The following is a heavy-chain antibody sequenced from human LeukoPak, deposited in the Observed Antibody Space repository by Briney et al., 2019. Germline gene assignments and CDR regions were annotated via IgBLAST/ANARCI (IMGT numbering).Heavy chain of an antibody. J-gene: IGHJ3*02. CDR2: ISSSSYI. D-gene: IGHD2-8*01. Sequence: PGGSLRLSCAASGFTFSSYSMNWVGQAPGKGLEGVSSISSSSYIYYEDPMKGRFTISRDNAKNSLYLQMNSLRAEDTAVYYCARVGNEGAFDIWGQGTMVTVSS. CDR3: ARVGNEGAFDI. CDR1: GFTFSSYS. V-gene: IGHV3-21*01.